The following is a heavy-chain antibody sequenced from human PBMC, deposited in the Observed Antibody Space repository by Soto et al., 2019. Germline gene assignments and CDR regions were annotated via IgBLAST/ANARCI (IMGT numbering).Heavy chain of an antibody. CDR3: AREFCTSCYKVGWFDP. CDR1: GFTFSDYY. D-gene: IGHD2-2*02. J-gene: IGHJ5*02. CDR2: ISSSSYT. V-gene: IGHV3-11*06. Sequence: PGGSLRLSCAASGFTFSDYYMSWIRQAPGKGLEWVSYISSSSYTNYVDSVKGRFTISRDNAKNSLYLQMNSLRAEDTAVYYCAREFCTSCYKVGWFDPWGQGTLVTVSS.